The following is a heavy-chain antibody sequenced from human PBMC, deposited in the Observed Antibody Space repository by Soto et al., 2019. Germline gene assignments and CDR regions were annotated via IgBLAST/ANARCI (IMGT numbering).Heavy chain of an antibody. Sequence: ASVKVSCKASGYTFTSYGISWVRQAPGQGLEWMGWISSYNGNTNYAQKVQGRVTMTTDTSTSTTYMELGSLRSDDTAVYYCARGPRYCSSTSCFSGVTWFDPWGQGTLVTVSS. CDR1: GYTFTSYG. J-gene: IGHJ5*02. D-gene: IGHD2-2*01. V-gene: IGHV1-18*04. CDR3: ARGPRYCSSTSCFSGVTWFDP. CDR2: ISSYNGNT.